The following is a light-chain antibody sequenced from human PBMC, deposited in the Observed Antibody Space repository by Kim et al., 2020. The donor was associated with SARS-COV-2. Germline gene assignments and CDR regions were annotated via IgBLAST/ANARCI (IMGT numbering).Light chain of an antibody. Sequence: SELTQPPSASGTPGQRVTISCSGSSSNIGSNYVYWYQQLPGTAPKLLIYRNNQRPSGVPDRFSGSKSGTSASLAISGLRSEDEADYYCAAWDDSLPGVV. CDR1: SSNIGSNY. CDR2: RNN. J-gene: IGLJ2*01. V-gene: IGLV1-47*01. CDR3: AAWDDSLPGVV.